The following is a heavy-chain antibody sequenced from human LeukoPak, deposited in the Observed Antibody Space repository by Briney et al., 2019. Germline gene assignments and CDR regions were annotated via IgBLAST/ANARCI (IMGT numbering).Heavy chain of an antibody. CDR2: IYYSGIT. V-gene: IGHV4-39*07. CDR3: AREITWHMDV. Sequence: SETLSLTCTVSGGSISSSNSYWGWIRQPPGKGLEWIGGIYYSGITYYNPSLKSRVTISVDTSRNQFSLKLSSVTAAGTAVYYCAREITWHMDVWGKGTMVTVSS. J-gene: IGHJ6*03. D-gene: IGHD1-14*01. CDR1: GGSISSSNSY.